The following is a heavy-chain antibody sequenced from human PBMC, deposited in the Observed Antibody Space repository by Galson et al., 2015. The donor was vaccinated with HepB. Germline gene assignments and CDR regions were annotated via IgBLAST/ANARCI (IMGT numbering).Heavy chain of an antibody. V-gene: IGHV3-48*02. Sequence: SLRLSCAASGFTFGSYSMNWVRQAPGKGLEWVSYISSSSSTIYYADSVKGRFTISRDNAKNSLYLQMNSLRDEDTAVYYCARDTRPSSTIGVRWFDRWGQVTLVTVSS. CDR3: ARDTRPSSTIGVRWFDR. CDR1: GFTFGSYS. CDR2: ISSSSSTI. J-gene: IGHJ5*02. D-gene: IGHD2-2*01.